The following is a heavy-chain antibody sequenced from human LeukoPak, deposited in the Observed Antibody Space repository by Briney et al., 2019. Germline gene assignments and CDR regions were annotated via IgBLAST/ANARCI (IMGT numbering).Heavy chain of an antibody. CDR3: ARDGASRHFDWLYPDY. V-gene: IGHV1-18*01. J-gene: IGHJ4*02. CDR1: GYTFTSYA. CDR2: ISAYNGNT. D-gene: IGHD3-9*01. Sequence: ASVKVSCKASGYTFTSYAMNWVRQAPGQGLEWMGWISAYNGNTNYAQKLQGRVTMTTDTSTSTAYMELRSLRSDDTAVYYCARDGASRHFDWLYPDYWGQGTLDTVSS.